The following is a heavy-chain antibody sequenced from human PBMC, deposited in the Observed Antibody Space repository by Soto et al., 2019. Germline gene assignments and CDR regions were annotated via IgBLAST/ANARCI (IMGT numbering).Heavy chain of an antibody. J-gene: IGHJ6*02. D-gene: IGHD2-2*02. CDR2: IDPSDSYT. Sequence: GESLKISCKGSGYSFTSYWISWVRQMPGKGLEWMGRIDPSDSYTNYSPSFQGHVTISADKSISTAYLQWSSLKASDTAMYYCARRVKSIVVVPAAIGTYYYYGMDVWGQGTTVTAP. V-gene: IGHV5-10-1*01. CDR3: ARRVKSIVVVPAAIGTYYYYGMDV. CDR1: GYSFTSYW.